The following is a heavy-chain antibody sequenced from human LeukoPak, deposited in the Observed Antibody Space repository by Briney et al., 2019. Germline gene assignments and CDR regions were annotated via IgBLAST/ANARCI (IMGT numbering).Heavy chain of an antibody. D-gene: IGHD6-6*01. CDR3: ARERSRQLGPALDY. CDR2: INPSGGST. CDR1: GYTFTSYY. Sequence: ASVKVSCKASGYTFTSYYMHWVRQAPGQGLEWMGIINPSGGSTSYAQKFQGRVTITTDESTSTAYMELSSLRSEDTAVYYCARERSRQLGPALDYWGQGTLVTVSS. J-gene: IGHJ4*02. V-gene: IGHV1-46*01.